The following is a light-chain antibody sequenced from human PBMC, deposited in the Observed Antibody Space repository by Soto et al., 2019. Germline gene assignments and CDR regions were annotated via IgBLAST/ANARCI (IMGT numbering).Light chain of an antibody. J-gene: IGKJ1*01. CDR3: QQYDSSLWT. CDR1: QSVISSY. CDR2: GAS. V-gene: IGKV3-20*01. Sequence: EIVLTQSPGTLSLSPGERATLSCRASQSVISSYLAWYQQKPGQAPRLLIYGASNRATGIPDRFSGSGSGTDFTLSISRLEPEDFAVYYCQQYDSSLWTFGQGTKVEIK.